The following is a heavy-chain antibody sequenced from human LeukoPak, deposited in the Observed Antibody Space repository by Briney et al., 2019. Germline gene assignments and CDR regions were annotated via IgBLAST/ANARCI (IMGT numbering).Heavy chain of an antibody. CDR1: GFTFSTYW. V-gene: IGHV3-7*01. Sequence: PGGSLRLSCAASGFTFSTYWVTWVRQAPGKGLEWVAHISQDGSEKYYVDSVKGRFTISRDNAKNSLYLQMNSLRVEDTAVYYCARYRAVAGLCDYWGQGTLVTVSS. J-gene: IGHJ4*02. CDR3: ARYRAVAGLCDY. D-gene: IGHD6-19*01. CDR2: ISQDGSEK.